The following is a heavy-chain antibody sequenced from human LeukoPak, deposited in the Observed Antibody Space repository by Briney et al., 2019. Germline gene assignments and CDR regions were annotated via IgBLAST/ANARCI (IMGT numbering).Heavy chain of an antibody. Sequence: PSETLSLTCTVSGGSVSSYYWSWIRQPAGKGLEWIGRIYTSGSTNYNPSLQTRVTMSVDTSKNQFSLKLSSVTAADMAVYYCARSAAAGTVGYYYYYMDVWGKGTTVTVSS. CDR3: ARSAAAGTVGYYYYYMDV. J-gene: IGHJ6*03. V-gene: IGHV4-4*07. D-gene: IGHD6-13*01. CDR1: GGSVSSYY. CDR2: IYTSGST.